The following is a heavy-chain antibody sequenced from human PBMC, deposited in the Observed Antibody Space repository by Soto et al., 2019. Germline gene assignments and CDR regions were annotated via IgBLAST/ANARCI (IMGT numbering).Heavy chain of an antibody. CDR2: ISYDGSNK. V-gene: IGHV3-30-3*01. CDR1: GFTFSSYA. Sequence: PGGSLRLSCAASGFTFSSYAMHWVRQAPGKGLEWVAVISYDGSNKYYADSVKGRFTISRDNSKNTLYLQMNSLRAEDTAVYYCEREDSLVGPALDSWGKGTLFPVSS. D-gene: IGHD1-26*01. CDR3: EREDSLVGPALDS. J-gene: IGHJ4*02.